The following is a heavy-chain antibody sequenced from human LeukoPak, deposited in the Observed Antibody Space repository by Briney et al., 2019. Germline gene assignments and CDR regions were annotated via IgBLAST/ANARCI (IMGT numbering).Heavy chain of an antibody. CDR1: GISLRSYS. CDR2: TSHDESNK. J-gene: IGHJ4*02. V-gene: IGHV3-30-3*01. Sequence: GESLRLSCVASGISLRSYSVHWVRQAPGKGLGWVALTSHDESNKKYADSVRGRCTISRDNSRDTVFLQLSNLRHEDTAVYYCAKGDAAGAYRTDFWGPGTRVTVSS. D-gene: IGHD6-13*01. CDR3: AKGDAAGAYRTDF.